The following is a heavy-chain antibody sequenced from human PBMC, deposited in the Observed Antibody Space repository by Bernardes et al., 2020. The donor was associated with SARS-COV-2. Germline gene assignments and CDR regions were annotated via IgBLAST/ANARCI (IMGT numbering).Heavy chain of an antibody. CDR2: LRNDGSNT. CDR1: GLTFSSNA. J-gene: IGHJ4*02. CDR3: VKDNPTLHY. Sequence: VGSLSLSCAASGLTFSSNAFHWVRQAPGKGLEWLAFLRNDGSNTEYAESVKGRFTISRDISKNTVYLQMNSLRPEDTALYYCVKDNPTLHYWGQGTLVTVSS. V-gene: IGHV3-30*02.